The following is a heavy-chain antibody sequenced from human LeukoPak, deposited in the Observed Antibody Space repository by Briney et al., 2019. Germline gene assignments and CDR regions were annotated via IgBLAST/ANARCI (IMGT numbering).Heavy chain of an antibody. CDR2: ISYDGSNK. J-gene: IGHJ5*02. V-gene: IGHV3-30-3*01. Sequence: PGGSLRLSCAASGFTFSSYAMHWVRQAPGKGLEWVAVISYDGSNKYYADSVKGRFTISRDNSKNTLYLQMNSLRAEDTAVYYFANAFTSYYDFWSGHNWFDPWGQGTLVTVSS. CDR1: GFTFSSYA. D-gene: IGHD3-3*01. CDR3: ANAFTSYYDFWSGHNWFDP.